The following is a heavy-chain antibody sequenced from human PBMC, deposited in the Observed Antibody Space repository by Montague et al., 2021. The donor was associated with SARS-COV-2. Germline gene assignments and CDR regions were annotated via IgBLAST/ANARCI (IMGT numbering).Heavy chain of an antibody. J-gene: IGHJ2*01. Sequence: SETLSLTCIVSGGSISSSTYYWGWIRQPPGKGLEWIGSIFYDGSTYYNPSLKSRVTISVDTSKNQFSLNLSSVTAADTAVYYCARHGSNDYYHSRYFDLWGRGTLVTVSS. CDR2: IFYDGST. V-gene: IGHV4-39*01. D-gene: IGHD3-10*01. CDR3: ARHGSNDYYHSRYFDL. CDR1: GGSISSSTYY.